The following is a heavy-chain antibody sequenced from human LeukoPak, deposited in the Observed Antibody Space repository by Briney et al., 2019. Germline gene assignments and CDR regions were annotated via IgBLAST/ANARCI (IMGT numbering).Heavy chain of an antibody. CDR3: AAVSSQLAYCGGDCYSGFDY. CDR1: GGTFSSYA. Sequence: GASVKVSCKASGGTFSSYAISWVRQAPGQGLEWMGGIIPIFGTANYAQKFQGRVTITADESTSTAYMERSSLRSEDTAVYYCAAVSSQLAYCGGDCYSGFDYWGQGTLVTVSS. CDR2: IIPIFGTA. D-gene: IGHD2-21*02. V-gene: IGHV1-69*13. J-gene: IGHJ4*02.